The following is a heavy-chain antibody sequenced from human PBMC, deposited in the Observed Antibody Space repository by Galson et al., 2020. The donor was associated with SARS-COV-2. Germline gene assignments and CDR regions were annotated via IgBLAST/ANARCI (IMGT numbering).Heavy chain of an antibody. CDR3: ASPMIVVVITIRFDY. CDR1: GFTFSSYA. J-gene: IGHJ4*02. Sequence: GGSLRLSCAASGFTFSSYAMHWVRQAPGKGLEWVAVISYDGSNKYYADSVKGRFTISRDNSKNTLYLQMNSLRAEDTAVYYCASPMIVVVITIRFDYWGQGTLVTVSS. V-gene: IGHV3-30-3*01. D-gene: IGHD3-22*01. CDR2: ISYDGSNK.